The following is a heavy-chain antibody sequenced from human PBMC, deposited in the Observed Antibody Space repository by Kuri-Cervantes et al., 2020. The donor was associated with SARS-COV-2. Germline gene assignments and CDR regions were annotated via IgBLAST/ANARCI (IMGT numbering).Heavy chain of an antibody. CDR1: GFTFSSYA. CDR3: ARVTGTRSYYYYGMAV. Sequence: GGSLRLSCAASGFTFSSYAMSWVRQAPGKGLEWVAAISGSGGSTYYADSVKGRFTISRDNSKNTLYLQMNSLRAEDTAVYYCARVTGTRSYYYYGMAVWGQETTVTVSS. D-gene: IGHD1-7*01. CDR2: ISGSGGST. V-gene: IGHV3-23*01. J-gene: IGHJ6*02.